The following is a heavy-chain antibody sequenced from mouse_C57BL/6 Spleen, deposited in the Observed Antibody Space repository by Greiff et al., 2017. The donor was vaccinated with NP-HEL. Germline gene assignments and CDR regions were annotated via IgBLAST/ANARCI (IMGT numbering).Heavy chain of an antibody. CDR3: ERDITTVDYDMDD. D-gene: IGHD1-1*01. Sequence: VQLQQSGTELVKPGASVKLSCKASGYTFTSYWMHWVKQRPGQGLEWIGNINPSNGGTNYNEKFKSKATLTVDKSSSTAYMQLSSLTSEDSAVYYWERDITTVDYDMDDWGQGTSVTVSS. CDR2: INPSNGGT. CDR1: GYTFTSYW. J-gene: IGHJ4*01. V-gene: IGHV1-53*01.